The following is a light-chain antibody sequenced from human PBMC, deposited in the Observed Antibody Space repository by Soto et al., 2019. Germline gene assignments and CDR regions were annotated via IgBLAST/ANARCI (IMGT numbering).Light chain of an antibody. Sequence: DIQMTQSPSSLSASVGDRVTITCRASQSISNYLNWYQQKPGKAPKLLIYTASSLQSGVPSRFSGSGSGTDFTLTIGSLQPDDFATYYCEQSFSSPFTFGPGTKVDIK. V-gene: IGKV1-39*01. CDR3: EQSFSSPFT. CDR2: TAS. J-gene: IGKJ3*01. CDR1: QSISNY.